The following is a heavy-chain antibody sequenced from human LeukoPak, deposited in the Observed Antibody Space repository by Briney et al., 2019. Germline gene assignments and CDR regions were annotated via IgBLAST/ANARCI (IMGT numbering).Heavy chain of an antibody. D-gene: IGHD2-2*02. J-gene: IGHJ4*02. CDR1: GFTFNSYG. CDR2: IRYDGSNK. CDR3: AKDGHCSSTSCYRWGYFDY. Sequence: GGSLRLSCAASGFTFNSYGMHWVRQAPGKGLEWVAFIRYDGSNKYYADSVKDRFTISRDNSKNTLYLQMNSLRAEDTAVYYCAKDGHCSSTSCYRWGYFDYWGQGTLVTVSS. V-gene: IGHV3-30*02.